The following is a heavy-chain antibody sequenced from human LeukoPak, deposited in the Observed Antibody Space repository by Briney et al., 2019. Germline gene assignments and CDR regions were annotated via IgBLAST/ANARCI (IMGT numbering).Heavy chain of an antibody. CDR1: GGSFSGYY. Sequence: SETLSLTCAVYGGSFSGYYWSWIRQPPGKGLEWIGEISHSGSTNYNPSLKSRVTISVDTSKNQFSLKLSSVTAADTAVYYCARNVIAVPDAFDIWGQGTMVTVSS. D-gene: IGHD6-19*01. CDR2: ISHSGST. CDR3: ARNVIAVPDAFDI. V-gene: IGHV4-34*01. J-gene: IGHJ3*02.